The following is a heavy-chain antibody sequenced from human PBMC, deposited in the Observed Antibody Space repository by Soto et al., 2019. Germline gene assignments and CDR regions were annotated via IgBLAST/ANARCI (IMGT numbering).Heavy chain of an antibody. CDR3: AKVSSYCSGGSCYLEYFQH. Sequence: GGSLRLSCAASGFTFSSYAMSRVRQAPGKGLEWVSAISGSGGSTYYADSVKGRFTISRDNSKNTLYLQMNSLRAEDTAVYYCAKVSSYCSGGSCYLEYFQHWGQGTLVTVSS. J-gene: IGHJ1*01. D-gene: IGHD2-15*01. CDR1: GFTFSSYA. CDR2: ISGSGGST. V-gene: IGHV3-23*01.